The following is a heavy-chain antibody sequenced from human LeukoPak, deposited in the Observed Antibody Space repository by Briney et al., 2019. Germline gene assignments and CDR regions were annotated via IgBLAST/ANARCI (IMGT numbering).Heavy chain of an antibody. CDR3: ARDGYYYDSSGYYYLFDY. Sequence: ASVRVSCKASGYTFTSYYMHWVRQAPGQGLEWTGIINPSGGSTSYAQKFQGRVTMTGDTSISTAYMELSRLRSDDTAVYYCARDGYYYDSSGYYYLFDYWGQGTLVTVSS. D-gene: IGHD3-22*01. V-gene: IGHV1-46*01. CDR2: INPSGGST. CDR1: GYTFTSYY. J-gene: IGHJ4*02.